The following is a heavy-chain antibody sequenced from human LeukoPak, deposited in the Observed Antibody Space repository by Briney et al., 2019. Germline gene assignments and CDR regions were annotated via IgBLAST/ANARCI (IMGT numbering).Heavy chain of an antibody. Sequence: GASLQISCAAAGFTFNDYGMHGGRVAPGKGVEGVSIISGDGRSAYYATSVKGRFTISRDNSKNSLYLQMNSLRTEGTALYYCAKDSIETRDIVVVVTSYFDYWSQGTLVTVSS. V-gene: IGHV3-43*02. CDR2: ISGDGRSA. CDR3: AKDSIETRDIVVVVTSYFDY. J-gene: IGHJ4*02. CDR1: GFTFNDYG. D-gene: IGHD2-15*01.